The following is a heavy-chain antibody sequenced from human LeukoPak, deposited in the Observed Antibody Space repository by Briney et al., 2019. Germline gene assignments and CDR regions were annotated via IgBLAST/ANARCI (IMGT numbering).Heavy chain of an antibody. J-gene: IGHJ5*01. CDR3: ARDRDGYNLDS. D-gene: IGHD5-24*01. Sequence: NSSETLSLTCTVSGGSISSGGYYWTWIRQHPGKGLEWIGHIYYSGSTYYNPPLKSRVSISVDTSKNQFSLKLNSVTAADTAVYYCARDRDGYNLDSWGQGTLVTVSS. V-gene: IGHV4-31*03. CDR1: GGSISSGGYY. CDR2: IYYSGST.